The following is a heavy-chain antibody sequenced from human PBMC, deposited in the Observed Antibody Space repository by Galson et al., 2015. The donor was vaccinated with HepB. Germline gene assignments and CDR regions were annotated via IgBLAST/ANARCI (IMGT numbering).Heavy chain of an antibody. CDR2: IDWDDDK. J-gene: IGHJ6*03. D-gene: IGHD6-19*01. CDR3: ARALRGGYGSSGYYYYYMDV. V-gene: IGHV2-70*11. Sequence: PALVKPTQTLTLTCTFSGFSLSATGMCVTWIRQPPGKALEWLARIDWDDDKYYSAPLKTRLTISKDTSKNQVVLTMTNMDPVDTATYYCARALRGGYGSSGYYYYYMDVWGRGTTVTVSS. CDR1: GFSLSATGMC.